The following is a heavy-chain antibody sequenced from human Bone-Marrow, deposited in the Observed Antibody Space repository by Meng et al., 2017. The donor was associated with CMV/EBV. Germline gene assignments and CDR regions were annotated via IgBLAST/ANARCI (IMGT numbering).Heavy chain of an antibody. CDR1: GGSVSTNSYY. CDR2: MYYSGNT. CDR3: ARGPPRYSSG. D-gene: IGHD6-19*01. Sequence: SETLSLTCSVSGGSVSTNSYYWGWIRQPPGKGLEWIGSMYYSGNTYYNPSLKSRVTISLDTSNNQVSLKLTSVTAADTAVYYCARGPPRYSSGWGQGTLVTVSS. V-gene: IGHV4-39*07. J-gene: IGHJ4*02.